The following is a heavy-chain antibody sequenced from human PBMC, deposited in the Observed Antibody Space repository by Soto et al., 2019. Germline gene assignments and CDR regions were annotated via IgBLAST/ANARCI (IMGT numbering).Heavy chain of an antibody. Sequence: GASVKVSCKASGGTFSSYAISWVRQAPGQGLEWMGGIVPNDGETIYAQKFQGRVTMTEDTSTDTAYMELSSLRSEDTAVYYCATAHRVGIAVAGPLDYWGQGTLVTSPQ. V-gene: IGHV1-69*10. CDR3: ATAHRVGIAVAGPLDY. D-gene: IGHD6-19*01. J-gene: IGHJ4*02. CDR1: GGTFSSYA. CDR2: IVPNDGET.